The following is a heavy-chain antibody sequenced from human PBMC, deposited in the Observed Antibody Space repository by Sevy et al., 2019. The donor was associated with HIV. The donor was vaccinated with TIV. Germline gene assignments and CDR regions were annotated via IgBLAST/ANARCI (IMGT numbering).Heavy chain of an antibody. CDR3: ARSPGGYGNFDY. D-gene: IGHD5-12*01. Sequence: SETLSLTCTVSGGSLSGGVYYWSWIHQPPGKGLEWIAYIHYSGTSYYNPSLKSRVSTFVDTSKNQFSLKLTSVTAADTAVYFCARSPGGYGNFDYWGQGTLVTVSS. V-gene: IGHV4-30-4*08. CDR2: IHYSGTS. CDR1: GGSLSGGVYY. J-gene: IGHJ4*02.